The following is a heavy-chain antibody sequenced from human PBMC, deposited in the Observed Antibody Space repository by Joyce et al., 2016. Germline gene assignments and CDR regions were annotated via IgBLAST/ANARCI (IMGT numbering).Heavy chain of an antibody. D-gene: IGHD3-16*02. V-gene: IGHV4-34*01. J-gene: IGHJ5*02. Sequence: QVQLQQWGAGLLKPSETLSLTCAVYGGSFSDFYWTWIRQSPGKGLEWIGEIDHRGSTDYNVSLNSRVTISVDTSKNQFSLKLASVTAADTAIYYCARRGRPIAFGGFVVKVFFDPWGQGTQVTVSS. CDR2: IDHRGST. CDR3: ARRGRPIAFGGFVVKVFFDP. CDR1: GGSFSDFY.